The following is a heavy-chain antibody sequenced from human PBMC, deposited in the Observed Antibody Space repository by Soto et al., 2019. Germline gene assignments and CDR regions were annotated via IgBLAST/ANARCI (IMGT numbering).Heavy chain of an antibody. Sequence: XGSLRLSFAASGFPLSDACMSGVRQAPGKGLEWVGRIKSKADGGATDFAAPVKGRFSISRDDSKSTLYLQMNNLQTEDTAVYFCTTDNMLGATSPQFHQWGQRTLVTVSS. D-gene: IGHD1-26*01. CDR3: TTDNMLGATSPQFHQ. CDR1: GFPLSDAC. CDR2: IKSKADGGAT. V-gene: IGHV3-15*01. J-gene: IGHJ1*01.